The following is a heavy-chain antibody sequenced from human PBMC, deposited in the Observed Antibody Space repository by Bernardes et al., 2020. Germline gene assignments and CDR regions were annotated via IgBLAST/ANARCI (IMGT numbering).Heavy chain of an antibody. CDR2: ISTYNDNT. D-gene: IGHD2-21*01. CDR1: GYTFLDYG. CDR3: LRANIGGYSTY. Sequence: ASVKVSCKASGYTFLDYGISWVRQAPGQGLEWMGWISTYNDNTNFAQNFQGRVTLTTDTSTNTAYMELRSLRSDDTAVYFCLRANIGGYSTYWGQGTLVIVSS. J-gene: IGHJ4*02. V-gene: IGHV1-18*01.